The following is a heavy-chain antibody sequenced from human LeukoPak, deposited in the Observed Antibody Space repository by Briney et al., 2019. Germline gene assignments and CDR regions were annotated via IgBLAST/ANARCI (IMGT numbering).Heavy chain of an antibody. CDR3: ARDSYCRSTSCYSDMDV. CDR1: GFTFGSHS. CDR2: ISSRSSTI. V-gene: IGHV3-48*01. J-gene: IGHJ6*03. D-gene: IGHD2-2*01. Sequence: PGGFLRLSCAASGFTFGSHSMNWVRQAPGKGLEWVSYISSRSSTIHYADSVKGRFTISRDNAKNSLYLQMNSLRAEDTAVYYCARDSYCRSTSCYSDMDVWGKGTTVTVSS.